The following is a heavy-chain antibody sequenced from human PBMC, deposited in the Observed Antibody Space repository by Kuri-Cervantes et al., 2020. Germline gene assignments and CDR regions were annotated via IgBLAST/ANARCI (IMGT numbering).Heavy chain of an antibody. Sequence: SETLSLTCAVYGGSFSGYYWSWIRQPPGKGLEWIGRIYTSGSTNYNPSLKSRVTMSVDTSKNQFSLKLSSVTAADTAVYYCARDNGNRYFDLWGRGTLVTVSS. J-gene: IGHJ2*01. D-gene: IGHD1-14*01. V-gene: IGHV4-59*10. CDR3: ARDNGNRYFDL. CDR1: GGSFSGYY. CDR2: IYTSGST.